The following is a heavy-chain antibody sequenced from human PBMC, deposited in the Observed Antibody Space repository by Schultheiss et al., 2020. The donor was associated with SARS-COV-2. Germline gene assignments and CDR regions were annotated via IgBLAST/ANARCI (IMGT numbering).Heavy chain of an antibody. Sequence: SETLSLTCAVYGVSFSGYYWSWIRQPPGKGLEWIGEINHSGSTNYNPSLKSRVTISVDTSKNQFYLKLSYVTAADTAVYYCAKDARGYCSGGSCYSGYYYYGMDVWGQGTTVTVSS. J-gene: IGHJ6*02. CDR1: GVSFSGYY. D-gene: IGHD2-15*01. V-gene: IGHV4-34*01. CDR3: AKDARGYCSGGSCYSGYYYYGMDV. CDR2: INHSGST.